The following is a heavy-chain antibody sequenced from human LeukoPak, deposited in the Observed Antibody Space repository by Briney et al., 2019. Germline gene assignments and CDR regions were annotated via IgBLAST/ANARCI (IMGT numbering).Heavy chain of an antibody. D-gene: IGHD1-26*01. CDR1: GGSISSYY. CDR3: ARRDIVGATDAFDI. Sequence: SETLSLTCTVSGGSISSYYWSWIRQPPGKGLEWIGYIYYSGSTNYNPSLKSRVTISVDTSKNQFSLKLSSVTAADTAVYYCARRDIVGATDAFDIWGQGTMVTVSS. CDR2: IYYSGST. J-gene: IGHJ3*02. V-gene: IGHV4-59*01.